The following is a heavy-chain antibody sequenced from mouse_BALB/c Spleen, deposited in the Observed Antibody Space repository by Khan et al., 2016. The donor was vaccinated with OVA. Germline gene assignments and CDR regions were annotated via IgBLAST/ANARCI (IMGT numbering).Heavy chain of an antibody. J-gene: IGHJ3*01. D-gene: IGHD1-1*01. CDR1: GYTFTDYV. CDR2: IYPGSGNT. CDR3: ARSYDGAWFAY. Sequence: QVRLQQSGPELVKPGTSVKMSCKVSGYTFTDYVITWVKQRTGQGLEWIGVIYPGSGNTYYNEKFKGTATLTADKPSNTVKMQFSSLTSEDSAVYFCARSYDGAWFAYWGQGTLVTVSA. V-gene: IGHV1-81*01.